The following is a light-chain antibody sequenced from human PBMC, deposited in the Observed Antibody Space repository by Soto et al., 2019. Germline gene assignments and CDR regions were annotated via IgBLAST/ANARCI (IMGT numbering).Light chain of an antibody. Sequence: EIVLTQSPGTLSLSPGERATLSCRASQSVSSTYLAWYQQKPGQAPRLLIYGASSRAAGIPDRFSGSGSGTDFTLTISGLEHEDFAVYYCQHYGSSRWTFGQGTRVDI. CDR3: QHYGSSRWT. J-gene: IGKJ1*01. CDR2: GAS. CDR1: QSVSSTY. V-gene: IGKV3-20*01.